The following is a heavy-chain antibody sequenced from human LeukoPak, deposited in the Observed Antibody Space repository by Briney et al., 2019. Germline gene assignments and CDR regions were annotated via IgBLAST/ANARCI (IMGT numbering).Heavy chain of an antibody. CDR3: AREGGSGSYYRGPFDY. CDR1: GGSISSYY. J-gene: IGHJ4*02. CDR2: IYYSGST. V-gene: IGHV4-59*12. D-gene: IGHD3-10*01. Sequence: SETLSLTCTVSGGSISSYYWSWIRQPPGKGLEWIGYIYYSGSTNYNPSLKSRGTISVDTSKNQFSLKLSSVTAADTAVYYCAREGGSGSYYRGPFDYWGQGTLVTVSS.